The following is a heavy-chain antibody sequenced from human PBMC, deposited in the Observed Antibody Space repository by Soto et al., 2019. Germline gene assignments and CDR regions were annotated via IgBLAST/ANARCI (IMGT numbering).Heavy chain of an antibody. D-gene: IGHD3-3*01. CDR1: GLTFSTYT. CDR3: ARDQRITIFGVIYFDY. V-gene: IGHV3-30-3*01. CDR2: IAYDGSNK. J-gene: IGHJ4*02. Sequence: PGGSLRLSCAASGLTFSTYTMHWVRQAPGKGLEWVAVIAYDGSNKYYLDSVKGRFTISRDNSKNTLYLQMNSLRAEDTSVYYCARDQRITIFGVIYFDYWGQGTLVTVSS.